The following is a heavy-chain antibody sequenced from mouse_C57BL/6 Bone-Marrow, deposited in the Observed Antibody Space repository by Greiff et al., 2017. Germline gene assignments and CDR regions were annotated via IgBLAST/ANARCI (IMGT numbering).Heavy chain of an antibody. CDR2: ISDGGSYT. CDR1: GFTFSSYA. V-gene: IGHV5-4*01. CDR3: ARVTGTGWYFDV. Sequence: EVHLVESGGGLVKPGGSLKLSCAASGFTFSSYAMSWVRQTPEKRLEWVATISDGGSYTYYPDNVKGRFTISRDNAKNNLYLQMSHLKSEDTAMYYCARVTGTGWYFDVWGTGTTVTVSS. J-gene: IGHJ1*03. D-gene: IGHD4-1*01.